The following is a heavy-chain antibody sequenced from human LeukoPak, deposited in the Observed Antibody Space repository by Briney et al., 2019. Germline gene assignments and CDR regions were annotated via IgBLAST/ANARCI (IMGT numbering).Heavy chain of an antibody. CDR1: GGSISSYY. D-gene: IGHD5-18*01. CDR2: FYYSGST. J-gene: IGHJ4*02. CDR3: AREAYTAMAHAFDY. V-gene: IGHV4-59*01. Sequence: SETLSLTCTGSGGSISSYYWSWIRQPPGKGLEWIGYFYYSGSTNYNPSLKSRVTISVDTSKNQFSLKLSSVTAADAAVYYCAREAYTAMAHAFDYWGQGTLVTVSS.